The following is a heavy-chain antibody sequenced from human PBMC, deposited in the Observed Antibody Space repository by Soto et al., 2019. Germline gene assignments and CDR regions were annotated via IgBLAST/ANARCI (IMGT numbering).Heavy chain of an antibody. CDR1: GYTFTSYG. CDR2: ISAYNGNT. V-gene: IGHV1-18*01. CDR3: ARDIVVVPAAETHWFYP. J-gene: IGHJ5*02. D-gene: IGHD2-2*01. Sequence: ASVKVSCKASGYTFTSYGISWVRQAPGQGLEWMGWISAYNGNTNYAQKLQGRVTMTTDTSTSTAYMELRSLRSDDTAVYYCARDIVVVPAAETHWFYPWGQGTLVTVSS.